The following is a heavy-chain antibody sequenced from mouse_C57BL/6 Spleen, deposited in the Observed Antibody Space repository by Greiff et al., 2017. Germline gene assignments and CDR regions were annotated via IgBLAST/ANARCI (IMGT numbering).Heavy chain of an antibody. Sequence: QVTLKESGAELVRPGASVKLSCKASGYTFTDYYINWVKQRPGQGLEWIARIYPGSGNTYYNEKFKGKATLTAEKSSSTAYMQLSSLTSEDSAVYFCARSTDYAMDYWGQGTSVTVSS. J-gene: IGHJ4*01. V-gene: IGHV1-76*01. CDR2: IYPGSGNT. CDR1: GYTFTDYY. CDR3: ARSTDYAMDY.